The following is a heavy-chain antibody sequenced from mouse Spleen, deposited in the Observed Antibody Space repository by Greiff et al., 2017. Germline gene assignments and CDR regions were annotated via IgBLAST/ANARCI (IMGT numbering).Heavy chain of an antibody. Sequence: QVQLQQSGAELVMPGASVKLSCKASGYTFTSYWMHWVKQRPGQGLEWIGEIDPSDSYTNYNQKFKGKATLTVDKSSSTAYMQLSSLTSEDSAVYYCARRNYGSPWFAYWGQGTLVTVSA. V-gene: IGHV1-69*01. CDR1: GYTFTSYW. J-gene: IGHJ3*01. CDR2: IDPSDSYT. CDR3: ARRNYGSPWFAY. D-gene: IGHD1-1*01.